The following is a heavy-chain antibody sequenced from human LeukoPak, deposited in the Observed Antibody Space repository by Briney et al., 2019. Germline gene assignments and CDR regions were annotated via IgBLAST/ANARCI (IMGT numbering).Heavy chain of an antibody. J-gene: IGHJ6*02. V-gene: IGHV3-48*03. CDR3: VRDRKWVLSYGMDV. D-gene: IGHD1-26*01. Sequence: PGGSLRLSCAASGFTFSHFEMNWVRQAPGKGLEWVPHISSSGTSIYHADSVRGRFTISRDNAKYSLYLQMTSLRAEDTAVYYCVRDRKWVLSYGMDVWGQGTTVTVSS. CDR2: ISSSGTSI. CDR1: GFTFSHFE.